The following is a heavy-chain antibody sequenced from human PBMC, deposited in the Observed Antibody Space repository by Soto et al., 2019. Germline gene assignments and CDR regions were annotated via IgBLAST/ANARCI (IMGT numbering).Heavy chain of an antibody. V-gene: IGHV4-61*01. CDR3: AREGIAVAGSRGYYYGMDV. CDR1: GGSVSSGSYY. D-gene: IGHD6-19*01. J-gene: IGHJ6*02. Sequence: SETLSLTCTVPGGSVSSGSYYWSWIRQPPGKGLEWIGYIYYSGSTNYNPSLKSRVTISVDTSKNQFSLKLSSVTAADTAVYYCAREGIAVAGSRGYYYGMDVWGQGTTVTVSS. CDR2: IYYSGST.